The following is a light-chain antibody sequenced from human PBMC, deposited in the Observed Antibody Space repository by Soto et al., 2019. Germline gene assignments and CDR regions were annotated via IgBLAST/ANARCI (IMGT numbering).Light chain of an antibody. J-gene: IGKJ1*01. Sequence: EIVLTQSPGTLSLSPGERATLSCRASRGVSNYLAWYQQKPGQAPRIIIFGASGRATGIPDRFSGSGSGTDFTLTISRLEPEDFAVYYCQQYGSLSWTFGQGTKVDIK. CDR1: RGVSNY. V-gene: IGKV3-20*01. CDR3: QQYGSLSWT. CDR2: GAS.